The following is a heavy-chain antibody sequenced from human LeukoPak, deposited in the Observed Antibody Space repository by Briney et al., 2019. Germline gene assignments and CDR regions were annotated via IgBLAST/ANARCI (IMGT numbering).Heavy chain of an antibody. J-gene: IGHJ5*02. CDR2: IYHSGST. CDR3: ARDESPTGGSGPRGGVTPSHNWFDP. Sequence: SETLSLTCTVSGGSISSGGYYWSWIRQPPGKGLEWIGYIYHSGSTYYNPSLKSRVTISVDRSKNQFSLKLSSVTAADTAVYYCARDESPTGGSGPRGGVTPSHNWFDPWGQGTLVTVSS. CDR1: GGSISSGGYY. V-gene: IGHV4-30-2*01. D-gene: IGHD3-10*01.